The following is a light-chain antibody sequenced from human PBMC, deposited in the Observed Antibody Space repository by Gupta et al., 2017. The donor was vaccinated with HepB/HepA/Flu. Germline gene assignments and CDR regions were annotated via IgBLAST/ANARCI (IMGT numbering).Light chain of an antibody. Sequence: QSALTQPASVSGSPGQSITISCTGTSSDVGGYNYVSWFQQHPGQAPKLMIYDVSNRPSGVSNRFSGPKSGNTASLTISGIQADDEADYFCTSYTSTRAYVFGSGTKVTV. J-gene: IGLJ1*01. V-gene: IGLV2-14*01. CDR3: TSYTSTRAYV. CDR1: SSDVGGYNY. CDR2: DVS.